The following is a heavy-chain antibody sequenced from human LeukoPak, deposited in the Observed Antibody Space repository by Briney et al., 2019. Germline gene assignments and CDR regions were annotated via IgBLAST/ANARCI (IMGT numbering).Heavy chain of an antibody. J-gene: IGHJ6*03. V-gene: IGHV3-7*01. Sequence: PGGSLRLSCAASGFTFSSYWMSWVRQAPGKGLEWVANIKQDGSEKYYVDSVKGRFTISRDNAKNSLYLQMNSLRAEDTAVYYCAKIQLWSQIYYYYYYMDVWGKGTTVTVSS. CDR3: AKIQLWSQIYYYYYYMDV. CDR2: IKQDGSEK. D-gene: IGHD5-18*01. CDR1: GFTFSSYW.